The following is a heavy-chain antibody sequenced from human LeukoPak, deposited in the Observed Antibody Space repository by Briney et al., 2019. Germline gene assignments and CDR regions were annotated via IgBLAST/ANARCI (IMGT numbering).Heavy chain of an antibody. CDR1: GFTFSSYW. J-gene: IGHJ6*02. D-gene: IGHD6-13*01. CDR2: ISTDGSTT. V-gene: IGHV3-74*01. Sequence: GGSLRLSCAVSGFTFSSYWMYWVRQAPGKGLVWVSRISTDGSTTTYADSVKGRFTISRDSSKNTLYLQMNSLRVEDTAVYYCARFPGIANVFYYGMDVWGQGTTVTVSS. CDR3: ARFPGIANVFYYGMDV.